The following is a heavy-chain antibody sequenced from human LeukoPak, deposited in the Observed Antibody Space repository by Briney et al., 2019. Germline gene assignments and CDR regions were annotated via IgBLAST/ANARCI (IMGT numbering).Heavy chain of an antibody. V-gene: IGHV4-59*11. D-gene: IGHD3-10*01. J-gene: IGHJ5*02. CDR3: ARAGPWQIDP. CDR2: IFHTGST. Sequence: SETLSLTCTVSGGSISSHYWSWIRQPPGKGLEWVGHIFHTGSTKYNPSLKSRVTISVDKSKNQFSLKLKSVTAADTAVYYCARAGPWQIDPWGQGTLVTVSS. CDR1: GGSISSHY.